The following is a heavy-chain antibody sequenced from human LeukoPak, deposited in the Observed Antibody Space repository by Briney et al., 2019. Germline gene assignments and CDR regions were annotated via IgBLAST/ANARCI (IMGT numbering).Heavy chain of an antibody. V-gene: IGHV1-2*02. CDR1: GYTFTGYY. CDR3: ARDSTSSGYSYGYWLY. D-gene: IGHD5-18*01. J-gene: IGHJ4*02. Sequence: ASVKVSCKASGYTFTGYYMHWVRQAPGQGLEWMGWINPNSGGTNYAQKFQGRVTMTRDTSIGTAYMELSRLRSDDTAVYYCARDSTSSGYSYGYWLYWGQGTLVTVSS. CDR2: INPNSGGT.